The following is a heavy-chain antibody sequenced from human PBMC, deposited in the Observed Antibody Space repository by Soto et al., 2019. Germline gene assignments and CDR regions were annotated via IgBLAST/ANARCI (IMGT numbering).Heavy chain of an antibody. CDR3: AREIAARPEVFYYYGMDV. Sequence: LSLTCTVSAGSISSGGYYWSWIRQHPGKGLEWSGYIYYSGSTYYNPFLKSRVNISVDTSKNQFSLKLSSVTAADTAVYYCAREIAARPEVFYYYGMDVWGQGTTVTVSS. D-gene: IGHD6-6*01. CDR1: AGSISSGGYY. J-gene: IGHJ6*02. V-gene: IGHV4-31*03. CDR2: IYYSGST.